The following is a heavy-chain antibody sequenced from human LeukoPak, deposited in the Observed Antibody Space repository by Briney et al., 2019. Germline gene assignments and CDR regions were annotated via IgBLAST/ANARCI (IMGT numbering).Heavy chain of an antibody. CDR1: GFTFSSYW. V-gene: IGHV3-7*03. J-gene: IGHJ3*02. D-gene: IGHD6-13*01. CDR3: ARTLSSTFFGGSSWYAFDI. Sequence: GGSLRLSCAASGFTFSSYWMSWVRQAPGKGLEWVANIKQDGSEKYYVDSVKGRFTISRDNAKNSLYLQMNSLRAEDTALYYCARTLSSTFFGGSSWYAFDIWGQGTMVTVSS. CDR2: IKQDGSEK.